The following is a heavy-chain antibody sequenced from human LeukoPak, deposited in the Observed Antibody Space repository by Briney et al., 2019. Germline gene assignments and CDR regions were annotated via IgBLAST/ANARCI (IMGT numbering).Heavy chain of an antibody. D-gene: IGHD3-16*01. CDR2: ISVYNVDT. J-gene: IGHJ5*02. CDR3: ARTPVKFGGVNLPTPNWFDP. CDR1: GYTFTTYG. V-gene: IGHV1-18*04. Sequence: ASVKVSCKASGYTFTTYGITWVRQAPGQGLEWMGWISVYNVDTYAQKFQGRVTMTTDTSTSTAYMELRSPRSDDTAVYYCARTPVKFGGVNLPTPNWFDPWGQGTLVTVSS.